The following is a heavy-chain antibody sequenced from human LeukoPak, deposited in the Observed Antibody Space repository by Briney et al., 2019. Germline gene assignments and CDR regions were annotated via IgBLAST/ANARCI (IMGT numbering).Heavy chain of an antibody. V-gene: IGHV3-11*04. CDR1: GFTFSDYY. D-gene: IGHD3-3*02. CDR3: ARISYYYYYMDV. CDR2: VSSSGSTI. J-gene: IGHJ6*03. Sequence: GGSLRLSCAASGFTFSDYYMSWIRQAPGKGLEWVSYVSSSGSTIYYADSVKGRFTISRDNAKNSLYLQMNSLRAEDTAVYYCARISYYYYYMDVWGKGTTVTVSS.